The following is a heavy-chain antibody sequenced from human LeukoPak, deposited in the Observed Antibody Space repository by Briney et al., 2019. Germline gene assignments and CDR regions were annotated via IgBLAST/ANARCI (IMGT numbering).Heavy chain of an antibody. CDR1: GFSFSHYG. Sequence: PGGSLRLSCAGSGFSFSHYGINWVRQAPGKGLEWVSSISSSSDYIYYADSVKGRFTISRDNAKNSLYLQMNSLRAEDTAVYYCARAGGWGYSSSSGYYFDYWGQGTLVTVSS. CDR3: ARAGGWGYSSSSGYYFDY. V-gene: IGHV3-21*01. CDR2: ISSSSDYI. J-gene: IGHJ4*02. D-gene: IGHD6-6*01.